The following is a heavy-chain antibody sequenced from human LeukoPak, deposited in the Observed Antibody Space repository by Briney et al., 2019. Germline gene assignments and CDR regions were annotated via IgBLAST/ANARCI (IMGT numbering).Heavy chain of an antibody. Sequence: TGGSLRLSCAASGFTFDDYAMHWVRQAPGKGLEWVSGISWNSGSIGYADSVKGRFTISRDNAKNSLYLQINSLRAEDTALYDCAKDGSHEIAVAGDYWGQGTLVTVSS. D-gene: IGHD6-19*01. J-gene: IGHJ4*02. V-gene: IGHV3-9*01. CDR2: ISWNSGSI. CDR3: AKDGSHEIAVAGDY. CDR1: GFTFDDYA.